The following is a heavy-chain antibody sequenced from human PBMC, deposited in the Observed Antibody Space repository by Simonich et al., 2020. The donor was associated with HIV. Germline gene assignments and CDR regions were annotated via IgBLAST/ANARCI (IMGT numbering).Heavy chain of an antibody. CDR2: IIHSGST. CDR3: ATAYCGGDCSGWTDY. Sequence: QVQLQQWGAGLLKPSETLSLTCAVYGGSFSSYYWSWLRQPPGKGLGWIGEIIHSGSTNYNPSLKRRVTISVDTSKNQFSLKLSSVTAADTAVYYCATAYCGGDCSGWTDYWGQGTLVTVSS. CDR1: GGSFSSYY. V-gene: IGHV4-34*12. D-gene: IGHD2-21*02. J-gene: IGHJ4*02.